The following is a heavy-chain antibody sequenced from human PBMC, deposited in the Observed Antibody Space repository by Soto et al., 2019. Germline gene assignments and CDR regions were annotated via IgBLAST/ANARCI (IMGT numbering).Heavy chain of an antibody. J-gene: IGHJ6*02. D-gene: IGHD6-13*01. Sequence: SETLSLTCTVSGGSISSYYWSWIRQPPGKGLEWIGYIYYSGSTNYNPSLKSRVTISVDTSKNEFSLKLSSVTAADTAVYYCARIKGGSSWRDYYGMDVWGQGTTVTVSS. V-gene: IGHV4-59*08. CDR1: GGSISSYY. CDR2: IYYSGST. CDR3: ARIKGGSSWRDYYGMDV.